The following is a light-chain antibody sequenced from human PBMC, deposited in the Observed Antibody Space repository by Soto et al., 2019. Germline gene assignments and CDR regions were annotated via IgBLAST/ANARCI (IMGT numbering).Light chain of an antibody. V-gene: IGLV2-23*01. J-gene: IGLJ1*01. CDR3: RSYAGSWIFYV. CDR2: EGS. Sequence: QSALTQPASVSESPGQSITISCTGTSSDVGSSNHVSWYQQHPGKAPKLMIYEGSKRPSGVSDRFSGSKSGTTASLTISGLQAEDEADYYCRSYAGSWIFYVFGTGTKLTVL. CDR1: SSDVGSSNH.